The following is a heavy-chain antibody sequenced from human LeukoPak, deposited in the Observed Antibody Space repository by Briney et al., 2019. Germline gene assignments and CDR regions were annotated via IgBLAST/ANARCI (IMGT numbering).Heavy chain of an antibody. V-gene: IGHV4-4*07. J-gene: IGHJ6*03. CDR3: ARDLSGYDYVWGSYRYDYYMDV. D-gene: IGHD3-16*02. Sequence: PSETLSLTCTVSGGSISSYYWSWIRQPAGKGLEWIGRIYTSGSTNYNPSLKSRVTISVDTSKNQFSLKLSSVTAADTAVYYCARDLSGYDYVWGSYRYDYYMDVWGKGTTVTVSS. CDR1: GGSISSYY. CDR2: IYTSGST.